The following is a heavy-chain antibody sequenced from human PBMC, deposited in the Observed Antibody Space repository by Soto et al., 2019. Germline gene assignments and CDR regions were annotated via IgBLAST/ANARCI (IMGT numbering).Heavy chain of an antibody. CDR1: GGSFSGYY. CDR3: ARGFSIILRYTPGGNAFDY. J-gene: IGHJ4*02. V-gene: IGHV4-34*01. D-gene: IGHD3-9*01. Sequence: ETLSLTCAVYGGSFSGYYWIWIRQPPGKGLEWIGEINHSGSTNYNPSLKSRVTISVDTSKNQFSLKLSSVTAADTAVYYCARGFSIILRYTPGGNAFDYWGQGTLVTVSS. CDR2: INHSGST.